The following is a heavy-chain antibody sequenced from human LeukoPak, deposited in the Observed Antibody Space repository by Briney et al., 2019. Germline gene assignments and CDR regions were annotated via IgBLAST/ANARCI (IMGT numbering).Heavy chain of an antibody. CDR2: IYYTGST. CDR1: GGSITCNGYL. V-gene: IGHV4-39*01. CDR3: AGHFVGDGPYFDY. Sequence: SETLSLTWTVSGGSITCNGYLWGWIRQPPGKGPEWIGNIYYTGSTYYNPSLKSRVTISVDTSKNQFSLKLNSVTAADTAVYYCAGHFVGDGPYFDYWGQGSLVTVSS. J-gene: IGHJ4*02. D-gene: IGHD4-17*01.